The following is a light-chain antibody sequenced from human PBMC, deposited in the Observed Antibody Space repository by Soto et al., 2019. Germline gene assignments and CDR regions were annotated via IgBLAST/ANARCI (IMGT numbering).Light chain of an antibody. Sequence: QSALTQPASVSGSRGQSITISCTGTSSDVGTYNYVSWYQQHPGKVPKLMIYDISNRPSGVSNRFSGSKSGNTASLTISGLQAEDEADYYCSSYTSSSTVIFGGGTKVTVL. CDR2: DIS. CDR3: SSYTSSSTVI. CDR1: SSDVGTYNY. J-gene: IGLJ2*01. V-gene: IGLV2-14*03.